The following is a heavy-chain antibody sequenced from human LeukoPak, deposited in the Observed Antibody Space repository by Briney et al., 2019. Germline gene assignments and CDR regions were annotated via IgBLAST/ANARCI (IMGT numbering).Heavy chain of an antibody. Sequence: GGSLRLSCAASGFSFSNSAMNWVRQAPGKGLEWVSSISSSSSYIYYADSVKGRFTISRDNAKNSLYLQMNSLRAEDTAVYYCARDKSAARGYYFDYWGQGTLVTVSS. CDR2: ISSSSSYI. CDR1: GFSFSNSA. J-gene: IGHJ4*02. CDR3: ARDKSAARGYYFDY. D-gene: IGHD6-6*01. V-gene: IGHV3-21*01.